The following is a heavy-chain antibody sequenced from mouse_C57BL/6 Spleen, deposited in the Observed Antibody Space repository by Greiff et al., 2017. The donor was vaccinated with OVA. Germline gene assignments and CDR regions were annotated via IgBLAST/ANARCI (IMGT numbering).Heavy chain of an antibody. V-gene: IGHV1-50*01. CDR1: GYTFTSYW. J-gene: IGHJ2*01. Sequence: QVQLQQPGAELVKPGASVKLSCKASGYTFTSYWMQWVKQRPGQGLEWIGEIDPPDSYTKYNQKFKGKATLTVDTSSSTAYMQLSSLTSEDYAVYYCARRANWVWGQGTTLTVSS. D-gene: IGHD4-1*01. CDR2: IDPPDSYT. CDR3: ARRANWV.